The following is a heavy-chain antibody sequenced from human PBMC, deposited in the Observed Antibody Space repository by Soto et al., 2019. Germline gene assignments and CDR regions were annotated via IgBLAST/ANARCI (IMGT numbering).Heavy chain of an antibody. Sequence: QLHLVQSGAVVKKPGASVTVSCSASGYPVTAYYMHWVRQAPGRGLGWMGGINPATGAAKYTQTFRGRVTMTRDTSTSTVFMELSGLTSEDTAGFYCARGGGVGVAGSAAFDMWGQGTLVTVSS. CDR3: ARGGGVGVAGSAAFDM. CDR1: GYPVTAYY. J-gene: IGHJ3*02. D-gene: IGHD3-3*01. CDR2: INPATGAA. V-gene: IGHV1-2*02.